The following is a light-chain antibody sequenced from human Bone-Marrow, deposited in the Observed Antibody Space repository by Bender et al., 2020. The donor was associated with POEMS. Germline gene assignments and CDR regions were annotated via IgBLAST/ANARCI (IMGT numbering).Light chain of an antibody. CDR1: SSNIGNNS. CDR3: SSDTSSGTHWL. CDR2: KTF. J-gene: IGLJ3*02. Sequence: QSVLTQPPSVSGTPGQRVIISCSGSSSNIGNNSVCWYQQLPGTAPKLLMYKTFDRPSGIPERFSASKSGTSASLAIDGLQAEDEADYYCSSDTSSGTHWLFGGGTKLTVL. V-gene: IGLV1-44*01.